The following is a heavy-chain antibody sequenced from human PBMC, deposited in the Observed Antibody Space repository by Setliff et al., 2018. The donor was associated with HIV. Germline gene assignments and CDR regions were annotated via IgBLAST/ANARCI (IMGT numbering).Heavy chain of an antibody. CDR2: ISYNGNS. D-gene: IGHD2-21*02. CDR3: TRHAVRVTSPGWVDP. Sequence: PSETLSLTCDVSGGFIRTTSYYWGWIRQPPGKGLQWIAYISYNGNSYYNPSLSSRVTMSIDTSKNQFSLKLTSVTAADTAIYYCTRHAVRVTSPGWVDPWGQGTLVTVSS. CDR1: GGFIRTTSYY. V-gene: IGHV4-39*01. J-gene: IGHJ5*02.